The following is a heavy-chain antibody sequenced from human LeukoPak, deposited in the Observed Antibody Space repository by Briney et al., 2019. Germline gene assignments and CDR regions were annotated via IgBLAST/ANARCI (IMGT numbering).Heavy chain of an antibody. CDR3: ARGGVLKSVDY. CDR2: IYIGQST. D-gene: IGHD3-16*01. CDR1: GASITSHY. V-gene: IGHV4-4*07. J-gene: IGHJ4*02. Sequence: SETLSLTCTVSGASITSHYYNWIRQPAGRGPEWIGRIYIGQSTVFNPSTNYNPSLKSRVTLSVDTSKNQFSLKLTSVTAADTAVYYCARGGVLKSVDYWGQGTLVAVSS.